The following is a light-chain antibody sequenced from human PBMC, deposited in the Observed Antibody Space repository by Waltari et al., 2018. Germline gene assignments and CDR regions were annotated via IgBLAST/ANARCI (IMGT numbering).Light chain of an antibody. CDR3: QQCNDWPRGT. V-gene: IGKV3-15*01. J-gene: IGKJ1*01. CDR1: QRVNGY. CDR2: GAS. Sequence: ETVMTQSPATLSVSPAERATLSCRAGQRVNGYLAWYQQKPGRPPRPPIYGASTRAPGVPARFTGSGSQREFTLTISSLQSEDLGIYYCQQCNDWPRGTFGQGTKVEIK.